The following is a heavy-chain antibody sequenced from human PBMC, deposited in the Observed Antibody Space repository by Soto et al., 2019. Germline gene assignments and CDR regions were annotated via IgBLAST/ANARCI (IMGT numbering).Heavy chain of an antibody. CDR3: ARVWNDGRFDY. D-gene: IGHD1-1*01. Sequence: GGSLRLSCAASGFTFSNYWMTWVRQAPGKGLEWVASINQNGGAMHYVDSVKGRFTVSRDNAKNSLYLQVNSLRAEDTAVFYCARVWNDGRFDYWGQGTLVTVSS. CDR2: INQNGGAM. J-gene: IGHJ4*02. V-gene: IGHV3-7*01. CDR1: GFTFSNYW.